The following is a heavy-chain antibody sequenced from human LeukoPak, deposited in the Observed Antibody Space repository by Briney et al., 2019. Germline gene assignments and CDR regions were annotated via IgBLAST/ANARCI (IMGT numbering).Heavy chain of an antibody. J-gene: IGHJ4*02. CDR3: EGLLDY. V-gene: IGHV3-48*04. CDR1: GLVFTTAW. CDR2: ISSSGSTI. Sequence: GESLRLSCAASGLVFTTAWMIWVRQAPGKGLEWVSYISSSGSTIYYADSVKGRFTISRDNAKNSLYLQMNSLRAEDTAVYYCEGLLDYWGQGTLITVSS.